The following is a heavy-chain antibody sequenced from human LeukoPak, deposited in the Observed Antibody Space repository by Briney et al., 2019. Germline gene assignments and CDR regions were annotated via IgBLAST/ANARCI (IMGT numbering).Heavy chain of an antibody. V-gene: IGHV4-34*01. CDR1: GGSFSGYY. J-gene: IGHJ5*02. CDR2: INHSGST. D-gene: IGHD6-13*01. CDR3: ARRFSIGKVYSRPKRYSWFDP. Sequence: SQTLSLTCAVYGGSFSGYYWSWIRQPPGKGLEWIGEINHSGSTNYNPSLKSRVTISVDTSKNQFSLKLSSVTAADTAVYYCARRFSIGKVYSRPKRYSWFDPWGQGTLVTVSS.